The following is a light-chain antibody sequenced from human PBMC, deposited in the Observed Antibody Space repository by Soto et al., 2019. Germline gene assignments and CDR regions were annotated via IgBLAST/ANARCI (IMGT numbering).Light chain of an antibody. V-gene: IGKV3-11*01. CDR1: RSVSGY. CDR3: QQRSIWPPT. Sequence: EIVLTQSPATLSLSPGERATLSCRASRSVSGYLAWYQQKPGQAPRLLIYDASNRATGIPARFSGGGSGTDFTLTISSLEPEDFAVYYCQQRSIWPPTFGQGTKVEIK. J-gene: IGKJ1*01. CDR2: DAS.